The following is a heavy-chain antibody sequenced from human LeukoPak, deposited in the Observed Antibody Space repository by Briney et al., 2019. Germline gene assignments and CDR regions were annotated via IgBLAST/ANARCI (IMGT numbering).Heavy chain of an antibody. CDR3: ARVGATLGAFDI. CDR2: IYTSGST. D-gene: IGHD1-26*01. V-gene: IGHV4-4*07. Sequence: PSETLSLTCTVSGGSISSYYWSWIRQPAGKGLEWIGRIYTSGSTNYNPSLKSRVTISVDKSKNQFSLKLSSVTAADTAVYYCARVGATLGAFDIWGQGTMVTVSS. CDR1: GGSISSYY. J-gene: IGHJ3*02.